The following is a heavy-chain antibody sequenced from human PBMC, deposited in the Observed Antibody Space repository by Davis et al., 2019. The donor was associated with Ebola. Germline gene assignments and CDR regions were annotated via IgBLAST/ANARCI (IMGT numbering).Heavy chain of an antibody. D-gene: IGHD2-21*01. CDR2: MYYDGET. V-gene: IGHV4-31*03. CDR1: GGSLSVGGYY. Sequence: SETLSLTCTVSGGSLSVGGYYWGWVRQHAGKGLEWIGNMYYDGETFYNPSLKSRVSILADRAQNQFSLRLTSVTAADTAIYYCVRSSIVKGASAPSDYWGQGTLVTVSS. J-gene: IGHJ4*02. CDR3: VRSSIVKGASAPSDY.